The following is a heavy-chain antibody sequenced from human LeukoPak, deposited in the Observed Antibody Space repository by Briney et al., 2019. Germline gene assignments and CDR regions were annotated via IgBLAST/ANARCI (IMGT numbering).Heavy chain of an antibody. Sequence: GASVKVSCKASGYTFTGYYMHWVRQATGQGPEWMGWMNPNSGNTDYAQRFQGRVTMTRNTSISTAYMELSSLRSEDTAVYYCARAANWHDDDWFDPWGQGTLVTVSS. J-gene: IGHJ5*02. CDR3: ARAANWHDDDWFDP. CDR1: GYTFTGYY. CDR2: MNPNSGNT. D-gene: IGHD1-1*01. V-gene: IGHV1-8*02.